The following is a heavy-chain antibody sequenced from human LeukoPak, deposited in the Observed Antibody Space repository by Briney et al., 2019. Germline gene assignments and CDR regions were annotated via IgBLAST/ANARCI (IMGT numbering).Heavy chain of an antibody. CDR2: VCYSAST. CDR1: GGAISSSSYY. CDR3: ARGAAAGSNSGFDP. D-gene: IGHD6-13*01. J-gene: IGHJ5*02. Sequence: PAETLSLTCTVSGGAISSSSYYWGWIRQPPGKGLEWSASVCYSASTYSNPSLKSRVTISVDTSKNQFSLKLRSVSAADTAVYYCARGAAAGSNSGFDPWGQGTLVTVSS. V-gene: IGHV4-39*01.